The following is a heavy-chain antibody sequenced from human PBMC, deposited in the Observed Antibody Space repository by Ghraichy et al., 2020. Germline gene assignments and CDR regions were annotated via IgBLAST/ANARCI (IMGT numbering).Heavy chain of an antibody. D-gene: IGHD1-26*01. V-gene: IGHV4-34*01. J-gene: IGHJ5*02. Sequence: SQTLSLTCAVYGESLSGYYWTWIRQPPGKGLQWIGEINQSGITKYNPSLKSRVTISVDTSNNHLSLNLNSVTAADAAVYFCARGRRELRRFDLWGQGTLVTVSS. CDR3: ARGRRELRRFDL. CDR2: INQSGIT. CDR1: GESLSGYY.